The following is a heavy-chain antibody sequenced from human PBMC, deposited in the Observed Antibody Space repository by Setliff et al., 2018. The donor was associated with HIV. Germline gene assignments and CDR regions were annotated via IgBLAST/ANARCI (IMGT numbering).Heavy chain of an antibody. CDR2: INPNTGGT. CDR1: GYFFTAYY. D-gene: IGHD5-12*01. Sequence: ASVKVSCKASGYFFTAYYMHWVRQAPGQGLEWMASINPNTGGTQYAQKFQGRVTVTRDTPISTAYMEIKKLTSDDTAVYYCARDNRTGYSGGWPLDYWGQGTVVTVSS. J-gene: IGHJ4*02. CDR3: ARDNRTGYSGGWPLDY. V-gene: IGHV1-2*02.